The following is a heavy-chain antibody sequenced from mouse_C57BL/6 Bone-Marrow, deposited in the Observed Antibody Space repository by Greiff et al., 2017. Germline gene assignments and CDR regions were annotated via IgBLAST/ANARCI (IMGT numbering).Heavy chain of an antibody. CDR3: ARWGYGSSYEFAY. CDR2: IYPRDGST. V-gene: IGHV1-78*01. Sequence: QVQLQQSDAELVKPGASVKISCKVSGYTFTDHTIHWMKQRPEQGLEWIGYIYPRDGSTQYNEKFKGKATLTAAKSASTAYMHLNSLTSAYSAVYFCARWGYGSSYEFAYWGQGTLVTVSA. D-gene: IGHD1-1*01. J-gene: IGHJ3*01. CDR1: GYTFTDHT.